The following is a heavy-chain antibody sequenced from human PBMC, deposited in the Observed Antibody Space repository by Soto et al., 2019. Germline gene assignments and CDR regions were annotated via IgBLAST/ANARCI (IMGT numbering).Heavy chain of an antibody. D-gene: IGHD6-6*01. CDR2: ISAYNGNT. V-gene: IGHV1-18*01. CDR1: GYTFPTYG. Sequence: QVQLVQSGAEVKKPGPSVKVSCKASGYTFPTYGISWVRQAPGQGLEWMGWISAYNGNTNYPQKLQGRVTLTTDTAPTTAYVAVRSLRSDDTALYFCAGADSSSSGFDYWGKGTVVTFSA. CDR3: AGADSSSSGFDY. J-gene: IGHJ4*02.